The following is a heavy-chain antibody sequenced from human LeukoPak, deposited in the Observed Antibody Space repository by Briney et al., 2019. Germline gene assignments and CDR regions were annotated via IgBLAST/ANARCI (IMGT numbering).Heavy chain of an antibody. CDR1: GFTFSSYA. J-gene: IGHJ4*02. D-gene: IGHD3-9*01. Sequence: GRSLRLSCAASGFTFSSYAMHWVRQAPGKGLEWVAVISYDGSNKYYADSVKGRFTISRDNSKNTLYLQMNSLRAEDTAVYYCARDDRPLRNFDWWLKYWGQGTLVTVSS. V-gene: IGHV3-30-3*01. CDR3: ARDDRPLRNFDWWLKY. CDR2: ISYDGSNK.